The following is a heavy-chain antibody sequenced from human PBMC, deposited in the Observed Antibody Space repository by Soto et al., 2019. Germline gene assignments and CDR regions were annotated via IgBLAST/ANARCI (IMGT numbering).Heavy chain of an antibody. Sequence: GGSLRLRCAASGFTFDDYTMQWVRQAARKGPEWVSLISWDGGSTYYADSVKGRFTISRDNSKNSLYLQMNSLRTEDTALYYCAKDHGRRFGELVPWFDPWGQGSLVTVSS. J-gene: IGHJ5*02. CDR1: GFTFDDYT. CDR2: ISWDGGST. V-gene: IGHV3-43*01. D-gene: IGHD3-10*01. CDR3: AKDHGRRFGELVPWFDP.